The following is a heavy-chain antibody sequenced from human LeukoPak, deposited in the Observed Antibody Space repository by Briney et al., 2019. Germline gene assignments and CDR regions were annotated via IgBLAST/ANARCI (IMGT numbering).Heavy chain of an antibody. Sequence: GGSLRLSCAASGFTFSSYSMNWVRQAPGKGLEWVSVIYSGGSTYYADSVKGRFTISRDNSKNTLYLQMNSLRAEDTAVYYCARVTLWFGELLGGFDYWGQGTLVTVSS. D-gene: IGHD3-10*01. CDR1: GFTFSSYS. J-gene: IGHJ4*02. CDR2: IYSGGST. V-gene: IGHV3-66*01. CDR3: ARVTLWFGELLGGFDY.